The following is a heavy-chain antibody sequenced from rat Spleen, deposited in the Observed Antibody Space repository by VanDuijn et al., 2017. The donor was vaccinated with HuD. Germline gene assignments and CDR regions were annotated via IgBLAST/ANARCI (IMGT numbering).Heavy chain of an antibody. V-gene: IGHV5-25*01. J-gene: IGHJ3*01. CDR2: ISNGGGKT. CDR3: ARRGAAPFAY. Sequence: EVQLVESGGGLVQPGRSIKLSCAASGFTFSNYYMAWVRQAPTKGLEWVASISNGGGKTYYRDSVQGRFTISRDNAKSTLYLQMDSLRSEDTATYYCARRGAAPFAYWGQGTLVTVSS. CDR1: GFTFSNYY. D-gene: IGHD3-1*01.